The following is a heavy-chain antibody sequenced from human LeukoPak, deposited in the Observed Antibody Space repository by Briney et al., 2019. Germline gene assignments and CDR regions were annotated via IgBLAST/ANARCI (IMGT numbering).Heavy chain of an antibody. J-gene: IGHJ6*03. CDR2: ISGSGGST. Sequence: GGSLRLSCAASGFTFSSYAMSWVRQAPGKGLEWVSAISGSGGSTYYADSVKGRFTISRDNSTNTLYLQMNSLRAEDTALYYCARGCGSGGSCYYDYYYYYMDVWGKGTTVTVSS. CDR3: ARGCGSGGSCYYDYYYYYMDV. CDR1: GFTFSSYA. V-gene: IGHV3-23*01. D-gene: IGHD2-15*01.